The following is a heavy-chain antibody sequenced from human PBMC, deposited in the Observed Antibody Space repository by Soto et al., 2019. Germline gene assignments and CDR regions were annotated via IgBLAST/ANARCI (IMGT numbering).Heavy chain of an antibody. CDR1: GFTFSSYS. V-gene: IGHV3-21*01. Sequence: GGSLRLSCAASGFTFSSYSMNWVRQAPGKGLEWVSSISSSSSYIYYADSAKGRFTISRDNAKNSLYLQMNSLRAEDTAVYYCARELLGASGEAVDYWGQGTLVTVSS. J-gene: IGHJ4*02. CDR3: ARELLGASGEAVDY. D-gene: IGHD3-10*01. CDR2: ISSSSSYI.